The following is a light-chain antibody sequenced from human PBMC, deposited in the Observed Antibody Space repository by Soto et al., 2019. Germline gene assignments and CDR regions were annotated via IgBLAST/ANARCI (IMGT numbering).Light chain of an antibody. CDR1: SSDVGSYDL. V-gene: IGLV2-14*02. Sequence: QSVLTQPASVSGSPGQSITISCTGTSSDVGSYDLVSWYQHHPGTAPKLILYEVTKRPSGVSNRFSVSKSGASASLAITGLRPEDEGEYFCQSYGTSLSGLYVFGTGTKVTVL. CDR2: EVT. J-gene: IGLJ1*01. CDR3: QSYGTSLSGLYV.